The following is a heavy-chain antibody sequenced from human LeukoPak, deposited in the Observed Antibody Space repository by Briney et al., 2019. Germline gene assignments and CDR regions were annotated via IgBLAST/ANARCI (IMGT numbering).Heavy chain of an antibody. J-gene: IGHJ6*04. CDR3: TTDQRDARMDV. CDR2: LMARGGI. CDR1: GGSISSGSHH. D-gene: IGHD2-21*02. V-gene: IGHV4-61*02. Sequence: MPSQTLSLTCTVSGGSISSGSHHWSWIRQYAGKRLEWIGRLMARGGIDYNPSLRSRVTMSHDASRNQFSLKLRSVTAADTAVYFCTTDQRDARMDVWGKGTTVTVSS.